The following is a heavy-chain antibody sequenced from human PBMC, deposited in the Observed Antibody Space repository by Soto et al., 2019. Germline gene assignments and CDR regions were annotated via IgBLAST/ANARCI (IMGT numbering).Heavy chain of an antibody. CDR1: GFTFSSYG. CDR2: ISYDGSNK. D-gene: IGHD5-12*01. J-gene: IGHJ6*02. V-gene: IGHV3-30*18. Sequence: QVQLVESGGGVVQPGRSLRLSCAASGFTFSSYGMHWVRQAPGKGLEWVAVISYDGSNKYYADSVKGRFTISRDNSKNTLYLQMNRLRAEDTAVYYCAKDQGDGYPNYYYYGMDVWGQGTTVTVSS. CDR3: AKDQGDGYPNYYYYGMDV.